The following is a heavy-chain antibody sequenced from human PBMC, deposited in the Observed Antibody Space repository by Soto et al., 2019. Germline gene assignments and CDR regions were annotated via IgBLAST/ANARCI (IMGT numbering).Heavy chain of an antibody. Sequence: EVQLVESGGGLVQPGGSLRLSCAASGFTFSSYSMNWVRQAPGKGLEWVSYISSSSSTIYYADSVKGRFTISRDNAKNSLYLQMNSLRAEDTAVYYCARDGTGWIYNWFDPWGQGTLVTVSS. CDR1: GFTFSSYS. CDR2: ISSSSSTI. CDR3: ARDGTGWIYNWFDP. D-gene: IGHD2-2*01. J-gene: IGHJ5*02. V-gene: IGHV3-48*01.